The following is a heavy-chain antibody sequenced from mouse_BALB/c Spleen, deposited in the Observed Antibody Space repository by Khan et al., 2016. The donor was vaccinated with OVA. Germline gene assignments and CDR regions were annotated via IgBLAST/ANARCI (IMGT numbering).Heavy chain of an antibody. D-gene: IGHD2-1*01. V-gene: IGHV10-3*03. J-gene: IGHJ3*01. CDR2: IRSKSNNYAT. CDR1: GFTFNTYA. Sequence: EVQLVESGGGFVQPKGSLKLSCAASGFTFNTYAMHWVCQAPGKGLEWVARIRSKSNNYATYYADSVKDRFTISRDDSQSMLYLQMNNLKTEDTAMYYGVREDGNYPGFAYWGQGTLVTVSA. CDR3: VREDGNYPGFAY.